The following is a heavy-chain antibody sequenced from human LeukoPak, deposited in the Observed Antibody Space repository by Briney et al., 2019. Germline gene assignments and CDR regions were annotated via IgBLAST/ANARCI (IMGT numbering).Heavy chain of an antibody. CDR2: IYHSGTT. V-gene: IGHV4-39*01. CDR1: GGSISSSSYH. CDR3: ARQGVYFYDSSGYY. Sequence: SETLSLTCTVSGGSISSSSYHWGWIRQPPGKGLEWIGSIYHSGTTYYNPSLKSRVTISVDTSKNQFSLKLSSVTAADTAVYYCARQGVYFYDSSGYYWGQGTLVTVSS. D-gene: IGHD3-22*01. J-gene: IGHJ4*02.